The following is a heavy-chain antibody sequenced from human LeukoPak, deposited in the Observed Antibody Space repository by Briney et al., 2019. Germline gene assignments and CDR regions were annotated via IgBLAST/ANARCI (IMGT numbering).Heavy chain of an antibody. V-gene: IGHV4-31*03. J-gene: IGHJ3*02. CDR1: GGSISSGGYY. CDR3: ARGYLDGDFWSGYYAFDI. CDR2: IYYSGST. Sequence: SETLSLTCTVSGGSISSGGYYWSWIRQHPGKGLEWIGYIYYSGSTYYNPSLKSRVTISVDTSKNQFSLKLSSVTAADTAVYYCARGYLDGDFWSGYYAFDIWGQGIMVTVSS. D-gene: IGHD3-3*01.